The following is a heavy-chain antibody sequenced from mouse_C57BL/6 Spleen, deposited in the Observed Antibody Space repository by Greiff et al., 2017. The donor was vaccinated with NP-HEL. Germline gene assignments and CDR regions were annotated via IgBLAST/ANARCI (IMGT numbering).Heavy chain of an antibody. CDR2: INPYNGGT. J-gene: IGHJ2*01. Sequence: VQLKQSGPVLVKPGASVKMSCKASGYTFTDYYMNWVKQSHGKSLEWIGVINPYNGGTSYNQKFKGKATLTVDKSSSTAYMELNSLTSEDSAVYYCARTRRGDYIDYWGQGTTRTVSS. CDR1: GYTFTDYY. V-gene: IGHV1-19*01. CDR3: ARTRRGDYIDY.